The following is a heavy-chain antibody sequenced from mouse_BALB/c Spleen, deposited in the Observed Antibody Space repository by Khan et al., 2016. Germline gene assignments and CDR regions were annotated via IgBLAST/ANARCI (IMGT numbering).Heavy chain of an antibody. CDR1: VFTFPPYA. Sequence: VQLQESGFCFFPPSLSLKLSFAASVFTFPPYAMDWVRQAPGKGLEWVARIRTKSNNLSTYYADSVKDRITISRDDSQSMLYLQINNLTTDDTSMYCCLRQYLRCYFDVWGAGTTVTVSS. J-gene: IGHJ1*01. V-gene: IGHV10-1*02. CDR3: LRQYLRCYFDV. CDR2: IRTKSNNLST.